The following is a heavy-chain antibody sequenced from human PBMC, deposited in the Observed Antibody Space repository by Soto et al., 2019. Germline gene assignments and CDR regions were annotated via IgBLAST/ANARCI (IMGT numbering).Heavy chain of an antibody. CDR3: AREGNYYDSSGYPFDY. J-gene: IGHJ4*02. V-gene: IGHV4-30-4*01. CDR1: GGSISSGDYY. CDR2: IYYSGST. Sequence: SETLSLTCTVSGGSISSGDYYWSWIRQPPGKGLEWIGYIYYSGSTYYNPSLKSRVTISVDTSKDQFSLKLSSVTAADTAVYYCAREGNYYDSSGYPFDYWGQGTLVTVSS. D-gene: IGHD3-22*01.